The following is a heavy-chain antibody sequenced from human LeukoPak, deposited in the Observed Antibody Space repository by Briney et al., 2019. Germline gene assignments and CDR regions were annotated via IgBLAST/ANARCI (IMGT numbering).Heavy chain of an antibody. CDR1: GFTFSSFE. D-gene: IGHD3-16*01. J-gene: IGHJ4*02. CDR2: ISASGTTI. V-gene: IGHV3-48*03. Sequence: RGSLRLSCAGSGFTFSSFEMNWLRQAPGKGLEWVSFISASGTTIYYADSVKGRFTISRDNAKNSLYLQMNSLRAEDTSVYYCARRFWGLDYWGQVTLVTVSS. CDR3: ARRFWGLDY.